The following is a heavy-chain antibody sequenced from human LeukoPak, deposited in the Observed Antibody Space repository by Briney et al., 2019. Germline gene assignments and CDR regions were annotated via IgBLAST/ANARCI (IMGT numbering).Heavy chain of an antibody. V-gene: IGHV3-21*01. CDR2: IGPTGTDR. J-gene: IGHJ4*02. CDR3: ATETIGRHYDY. Sequence: GGSLRLSCAASGFTFSSCGFNWVRQAPGKGLKWVSSIGPTGTDRYYADSVRGRFTISRDNAKNSMYLQMDSLRDEDTAVYYCATETIGRHYDYWGQGTLLTVSS. CDR1: GFTFSSCG. D-gene: IGHD1-14*01.